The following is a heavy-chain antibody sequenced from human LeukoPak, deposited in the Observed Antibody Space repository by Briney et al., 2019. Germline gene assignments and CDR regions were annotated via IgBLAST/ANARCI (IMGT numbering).Heavy chain of an antibody. Sequence: GGSLRLSCAASGFTFSSYAMSWVRQAPGKGLEWVSAISGSGGSTYYADSVKGRFTISRDNSKNTLYLQMNSLRAEDTAVYYCAKSPELMTGYYPSFRGPDYRGQGTLVTVSS. CDR3: AKSPELMTGYYPSFRGPDY. CDR2: ISGSGGST. D-gene: IGHD3-9*01. J-gene: IGHJ4*02. CDR1: GFTFSSYA. V-gene: IGHV3-23*01.